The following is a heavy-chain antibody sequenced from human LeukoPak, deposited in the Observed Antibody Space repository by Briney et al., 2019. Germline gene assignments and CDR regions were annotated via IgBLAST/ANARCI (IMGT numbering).Heavy chain of an antibody. CDR3: ARDGEDITIFGVVIQQNFDY. Sequence: GGSLRLSCAASGFTFSSYSMTWVRQAPGKGLEWVSYISSSSSTIYYADSVKGRFTISRDNAKNSLYLQMNSLRDEDTAVYYCARDGEDITIFGVVIQQNFDYWGQGTLVTVSS. V-gene: IGHV3-48*02. CDR2: ISSSSSTI. J-gene: IGHJ4*02. CDR1: GFTFSSYS. D-gene: IGHD3-3*01.